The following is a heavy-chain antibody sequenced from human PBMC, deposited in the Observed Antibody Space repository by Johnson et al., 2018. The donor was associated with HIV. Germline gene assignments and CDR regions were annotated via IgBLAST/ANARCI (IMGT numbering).Heavy chain of an antibody. CDR2: ISSSGSTI. Sequence: VQLVESGGGFVKPGGSLRLSCAASGFTNNNAWMSWIRQAPGKGLEWVSYISSSGSTIYYAASVKGRFTISRDNAKNSLYLQMNSLRAEDTAVYYCALNWGAEGAFDIWGQGTMVTVSS. V-gene: IGHV3-11*04. CDR3: ALNWGAEGAFDI. D-gene: IGHD7-27*01. J-gene: IGHJ3*02. CDR1: GFTNNNAW.